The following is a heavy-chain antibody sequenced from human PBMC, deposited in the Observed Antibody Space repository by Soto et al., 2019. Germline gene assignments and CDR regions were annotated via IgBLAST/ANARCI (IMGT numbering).Heavy chain of an antibody. CDR2: IYWNDDK. J-gene: IGHJ3*02. V-gene: IGHV2-5*01. CDR1: GFSLSTSGVG. CDR3: AHPYSSSSLGAFDI. D-gene: IGHD6-13*01. Sequence: SGPTLVNPTQTLTLTCNFSGFSLSTSGVGVGWIRQPPGKALEWLALIYWNDDKRYSPSLKSRLTITKDTSKNQVVLTMTNMDPVDTATYYCAHPYSSSSLGAFDIWGQGTMVTVSS.